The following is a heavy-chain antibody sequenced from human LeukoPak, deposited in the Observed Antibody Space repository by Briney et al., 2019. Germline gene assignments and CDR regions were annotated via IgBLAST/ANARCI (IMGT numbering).Heavy chain of an antibody. CDR3: AKGSYYCSDSCPQYYYYMDV. Sequence: GGSLRLYCAPPGVTFSRHGLHWVRQASCKGQEWVPVIRYDGTDRYYADSVKGRFTISRDKSENTLYLQMNSLRPEDTAVYYCAKGSYYCSDSCPQYYYYMDVWGKGTTVIVSS. J-gene: IGHJ6*03. D-gene: IGHD2-15*01. V-gene: IGHV3-30*02. CDR1: GVTFSRHG. CDR2: IRYDGTDR.